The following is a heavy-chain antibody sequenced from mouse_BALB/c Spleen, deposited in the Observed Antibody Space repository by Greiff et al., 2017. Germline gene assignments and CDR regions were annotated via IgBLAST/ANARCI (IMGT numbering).Heavy chain of an antibody. V-gene: IGHV5-17*02. CDR3: AREGYGNYDYAMDY. J-gene: IGHJ4*01. CDR2: ISSGSSTI. Sequence: EVMLVESGGGLVQPGGSRKLSCAASGFTFSSFGMHWVRQAPEKGLEWVAYISSGSSTIYYADTVKGRFTISRDNPKNTLFLQMTSLRSEDTAMYYCAREGYGNYDYAMDYWGQGTSVTVSS. CDR1: GFTFSSFG. D-gene: IGHD2-10*02.